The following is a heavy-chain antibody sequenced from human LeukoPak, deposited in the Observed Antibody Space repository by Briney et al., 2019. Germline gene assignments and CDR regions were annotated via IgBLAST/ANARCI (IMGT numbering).Heavy chain of an antibody. V-gene: IGHV1-8*01. CDR2: MNPNSGNT. Sequence: ASVKVSCKASGYTFISYDINWVRQATGQELEWMGSMNPNSGNTGYAQKFQGRVTMTRNTSISTAYMELSSLRSEDTAVYYCARGYKPGYSSGWSIFDYWGQGTLVTVSS. J-gene: IGHJ4*02. D-gene: IGHD6-19*01. CDR3: ARGYKPGYSSGWSIFDY. CDR1: GYTFISYD.